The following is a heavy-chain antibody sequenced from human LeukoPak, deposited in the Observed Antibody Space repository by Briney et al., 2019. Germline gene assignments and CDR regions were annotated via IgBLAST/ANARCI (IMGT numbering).Heavy chain of an antibody. CDR3: ALSLVEGSGWLFDY. CDR1: GFTFSSYA. V-gene: IGHV3-23*01. Sequence: AGGSLRLSCAASGFTFSSYAMSWVRQAPGKGLEWVSAISGSGGSIYYADSVKGRFTISRDNSKNTLYLQMNGLRAEDTAVYYCALSLVEGSGWLFDYWGQGTLVTVSS. D-gene: IGHD6-19*01. CDR2: ISGSGGSI. J-gene: IGHJ4*02.